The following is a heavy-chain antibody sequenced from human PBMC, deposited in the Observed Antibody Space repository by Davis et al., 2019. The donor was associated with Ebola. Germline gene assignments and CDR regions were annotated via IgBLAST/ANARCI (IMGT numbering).Heavy chain of an antibody. CDR3: ARELVVGPAEYFQH. CDR1: GFTFSTYS. CDR2: ISTSSIYT. D-gene: IGHD2-8*02. Sequence: GESLKISCAASGFTFSTYSMNWVRQAPGKGLDWVSFISTSSIYTYYADSVKGRFTISRDNARKLLYLEMNNLRPDDTAVYYCARELVVGPAEYFQHWGQGTLVTVSS. J-gene: IGHJ1*01. V-gene: IGHV3-21*01.